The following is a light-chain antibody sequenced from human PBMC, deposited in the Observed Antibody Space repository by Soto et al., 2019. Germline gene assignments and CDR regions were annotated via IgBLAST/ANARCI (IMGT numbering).Light chain of an antibody. CDR3: QVWDASNDLHIL. CDR1: SGSVSTSHF. Sequence: QAVVTQEPSFSVSPGGTVTLTCGLRSGSVSTSHFASWYQQTPGQAPRTLIYSTNTRSSGVPDRFSGSNSGNTATLTISRVEAGDEADYYCQVWDASNDLHILFGGGTKLTVL. CDR2: STN. V-gene: IGLV8-61*01. J-gene: IGLJ2*01.